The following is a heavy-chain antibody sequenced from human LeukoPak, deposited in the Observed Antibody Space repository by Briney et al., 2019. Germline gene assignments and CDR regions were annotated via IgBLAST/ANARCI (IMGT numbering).Heavy chain of an antibody. CDR3: ARVRTIFGEASGGMDV. Sequence: SETLSLTCAVYGGSFSGYYWSWIRQPPGKGLEWIGEINHSGSTNYNPSLKSRVTISVDTSKNQFSLKLSSVTAADTAVYYCARVRTIFGEASGGMDVWGQGTTVTVSS. D-gene: IGHD3-3*01. J-gene: IGHJ6*02. CDR2: INHSGST. V-gene: IGHV4-34*01. CDR1: GGSFSGYY.